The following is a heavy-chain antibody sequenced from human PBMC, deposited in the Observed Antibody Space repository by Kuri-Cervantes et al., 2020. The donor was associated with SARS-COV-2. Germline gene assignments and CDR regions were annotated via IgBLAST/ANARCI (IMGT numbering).Heavy chain of an antibody. CDR1: GYSFTSYW. D-gene: IGHD2-2*01. CDR3: ARVSPGVVPAAQYYFDY. Sequence: KVSCKGSGYSFTSYWIGWVRQMPGKGLEWMGIIYPGDSDTRYSPSFQGQVTISADKSISTAYLQWSSLRSEDTAVYYCARVSPGVVPAAQYYFDYWGQGTLVTVSS. J-gene: IGHJ4*02. V-gene: IGHV5-51*01. CDR2: IYPGDSDT.